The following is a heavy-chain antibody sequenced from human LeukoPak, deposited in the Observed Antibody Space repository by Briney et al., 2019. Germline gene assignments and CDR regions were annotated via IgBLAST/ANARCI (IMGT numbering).Heavy chain of an antibody. D-gene: IGHD2-21*01. CDR2: IYSGGST. CDR3: AKGLLRYYYYGMDV. V-gene: IGHV3-53*05. CDR1: GFTVSSNY. Sequence: GGSLRLSCAASGFTVSSNYMSWVRRAPGKGLEWVSVIYSGGSTYCADSVKGRFTISRDNSKNTLYLQMNSLRAEDTALYYCAKGLLRYYYYGMDVWGQGTTVTVSS. J-gene: IGHJ6*02.